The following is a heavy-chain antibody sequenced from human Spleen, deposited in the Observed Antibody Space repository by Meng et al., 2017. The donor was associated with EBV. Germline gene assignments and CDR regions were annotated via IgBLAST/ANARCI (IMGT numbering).Heavy chain of an antibody. V-gene: IGHV3-74*01. CDR3: SRDLAGPFDD. J-gene: IGHJ4*02. CDR1: GFSFSTFW. CDR2: INENGRTT. Sequence: EVQLVESGGALVQPGGSLRLSCAVSGFSFSTFWMHWVRQVPGKGLVWTARINENGRTTTYADSVKGRFTISRDNTRNTLYLQMNSLRAEDTAVYFCSRDLAGPFDDWGQGTLVTVSS.